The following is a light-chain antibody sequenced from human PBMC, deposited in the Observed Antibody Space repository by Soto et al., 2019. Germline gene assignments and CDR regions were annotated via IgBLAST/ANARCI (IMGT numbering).Light chain of an antibody. Sequence: EIVMTHSPATLSVCPWERATLSCRASQSVSSNLAWYQQKLGQAPRLLVFRASSRTTGIPDRFSGSGSGTEFTLTISSLQSEDFALYYCQQYYNWPQTFGQGTKVDIK. J-gene: IGKJ1*01. V-gene: IGKV3-15*01. CDR1: QSVSSN. CDR2: RAS. CDR3: QQYYNWPQT.